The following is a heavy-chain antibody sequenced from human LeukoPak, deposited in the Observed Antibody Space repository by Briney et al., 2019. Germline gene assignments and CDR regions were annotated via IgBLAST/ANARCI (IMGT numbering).Heavy chain of an antibody. D-gene: IGHD3-9*01. CDR2: IYPGDSDT. CDR1: GSSFISYW. Sequence: RGESLKISCKGSGSSFISYWIGWVRQMPGKGLEWMGIIYPGDSDTRYSPSFQGQVTISADKSISTAYLQWSSLKASDTAMYYCARRGTLDDILTGYTDYWGQGTLVTVSS. J-gene: IGHJ4*02. V-gene: IGHV5-51*01. CDR3: ARRGTLDDILTGYTDY.